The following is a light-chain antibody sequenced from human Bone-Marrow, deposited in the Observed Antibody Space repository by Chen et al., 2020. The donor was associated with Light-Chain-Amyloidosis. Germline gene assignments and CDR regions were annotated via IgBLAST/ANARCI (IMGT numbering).Light chain of an antibody. V-gene: IGLV6-57*02. J-gene: IGLJ3*02. CDR2: EDN. CDR3: QSYDSTNLWV. Sequence: NFMLTQPHSVSESPGKTVTISCTGSSGSIARKYVQWYPQRPGSAPTTVIYEDNRRPSGVPDRFSGSIDSSSNSASLPISGLKTEDEADYYCQSYDSTNLWVFGGGTKLTVL. CDR1: SGSIARKY.